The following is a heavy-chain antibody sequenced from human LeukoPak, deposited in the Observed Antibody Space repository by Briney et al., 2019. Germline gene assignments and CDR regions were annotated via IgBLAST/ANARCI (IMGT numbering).Heavy chain of an antibody. D-gene: IGHD6-13*01. CDR2: ISYDRSNK. J-gene: IGHJ4*02. Sequence: GRSLRLSCAASGFTFSSYGMHWVRQAPGKGLEWVAVISYDRSNKYYADSVKGRFTISRDNSKNTLYLQMNSLRAEDTAVYYCAKMSIAAAGTGYWGQGTLVTVSS. V-gene: IGHV3-30*18. CDR3: AKMSIAAAGTGY. CDR1: GFTFSSYG.